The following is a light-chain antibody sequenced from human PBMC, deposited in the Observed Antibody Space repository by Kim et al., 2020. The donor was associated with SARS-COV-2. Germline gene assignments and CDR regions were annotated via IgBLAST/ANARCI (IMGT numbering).Light chain of an antibody. CDR3: QVWDSSSGGL. Sequence: SYELTQPPSVSVAPGKTARITCGGNNIGSKSVHWYQQKPGQAPVLVIYYDSDRPSGIPERFSGSNSGNTATLIISRVEAGDEADYYCQVWDSSSGGLFGGGTQLTVL. CDR1: NIGSKS. CDR2: YDS. V-gene: IGLV3-21*04. J-gene: IGLJ3*02.